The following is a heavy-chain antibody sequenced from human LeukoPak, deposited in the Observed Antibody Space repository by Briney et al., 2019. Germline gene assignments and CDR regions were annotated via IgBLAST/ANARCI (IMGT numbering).Heavy chain of an antibody. CDR1: GYIVTNYG. CDR2: ISAYNSNT. D-gene: IGHD3-3*01. V-gene: IGHV1-18*01. J-gene: IGHJ4*02. Sequence: ASVKVSCKASGYIVTNYGIYWVRQAPGQGLEWMGWISAYNSNTKYAQKLQGRVTMTTDTSPSPAYMELRSLRSDDTAVYYCAREGIRGYFTSWGQGTLVTVSS. CDR3: AREGIRGYFTS.